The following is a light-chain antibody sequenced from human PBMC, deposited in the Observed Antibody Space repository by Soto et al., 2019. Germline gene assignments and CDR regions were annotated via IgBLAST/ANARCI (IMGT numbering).Light chain of an antibody. J-gene: IGKJ1*01. Sequence: DIVMTQSPDSLAVSLCERATINCKSSQSVLYSSNNKNYLAWYQQKPGQPPKLLIYWASTRESGVPERFSGSGSGTDFTLTISSLQAEDVAVYYCQQYYSNPRTFGQGTKVDIK. CDR1: QSVLYSSNNKNY. CDR2: WAS. CDR3: QQYYSNPRT. V-gene: IGKV4-1*01.